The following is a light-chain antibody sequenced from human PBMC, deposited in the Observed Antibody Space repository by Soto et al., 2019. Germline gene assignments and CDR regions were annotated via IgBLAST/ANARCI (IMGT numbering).Light chain of an antibody. V-gene: IGLV2-18*02. J-gene: IGLJ1*01. Sequence: QSALTQPPSVSGSPGQSVTISCSGTSIDVAFYNRVSWYQQPPDTAPKLIIYEVKSRPSGVPDRFSGSKSGNTASLTISGLQAEDEADYYCSSYTTSSTYVFGTGTKLTVL. CDR3: SSYTTSSTYV. CDR1: SIDVAFYNR. CDR2: EVK.